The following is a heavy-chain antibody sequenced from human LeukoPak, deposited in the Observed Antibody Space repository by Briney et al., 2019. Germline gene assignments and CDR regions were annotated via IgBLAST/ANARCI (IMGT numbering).Heavy chain of an antibody. D-gene: IGHD3-9*01. CDR3: AKDWRYFDWVLSD. CDR2: ISYDGSNK. J-gene: IGHJ4*02. V-gene: IGHV3-30*18. Sequence: GGSLRLSCAASGFTFSSYGMHWVRQAPGKGLEWVAVISYDGSNKYYADSVKGRFTISRDNSKNTLYLQMNSLRAEDTAVYYCAKDWRYFDWVLSDWGQGTLVTVSS. CDR1: GFTFSSYG.